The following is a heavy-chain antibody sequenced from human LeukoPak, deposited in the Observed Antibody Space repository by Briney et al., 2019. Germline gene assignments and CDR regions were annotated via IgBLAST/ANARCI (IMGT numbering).Heavy chain of an antibody. D-gene: IGHD6-19*01. J-gene: IGHJ6*02. CDR3: ARLKGAPGYSSGWRTGYYYYGMDV. V-gene: IGHV4-34*01. Sequence: PSETLSLTCAVYGGSFSGYYWSWIRQPPGKGLEWIGEINHSGSTNYNPSLKSRVTISVDTSKNPSSLKLSSVTAADTAVYYCARLKGAPGYSSGWRTGYYYYGMDVWGQGTTVTVSS. CDR2: INHSGST. CDR1: GGSFSGYY.